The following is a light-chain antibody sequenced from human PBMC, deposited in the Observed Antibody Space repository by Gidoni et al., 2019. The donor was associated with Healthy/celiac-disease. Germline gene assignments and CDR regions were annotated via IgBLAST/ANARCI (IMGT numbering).Light chain of an antibody. CDR1: QSISSY. J-gene: IGKJ2*01. V-gene: IGKV1-39*01. CDR2: AAS. CDR3: QQSYSTPLYT. Sequence: DIQMTQSPSSLSVSVGARVTITCRASQSISSYLNWYQQKTRKAPKLLIYAASSLQSGVPSRFSGSRSWTDFTLTISSLQHEDFATYYCQQSYSTPLYTFGQGTKLEIK.